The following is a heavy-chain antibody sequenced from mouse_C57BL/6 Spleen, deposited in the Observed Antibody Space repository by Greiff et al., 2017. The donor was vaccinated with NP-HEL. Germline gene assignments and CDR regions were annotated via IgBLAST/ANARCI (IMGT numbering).Heavy chain of an antibody. CDR3: ARPITTVVARDYAMDY. CDR2: IYPRSGNT. D-gene: IGHD1-1*01. Sequence: QVHVKQSGAELARPGASVKLSCKASGYTFTSYGISWVKQRTGQGLEWIGEIYPRSGNTYYNEKFKGKATLTADKSSSTAYMELRSLTSEDSAVYFCARPITTVVARDYAMDYWGQGTSVTVSS. CDR1: GYTFTSYG. J-gene: IGHJ4*01. V-gene: IGHV1-81*01.